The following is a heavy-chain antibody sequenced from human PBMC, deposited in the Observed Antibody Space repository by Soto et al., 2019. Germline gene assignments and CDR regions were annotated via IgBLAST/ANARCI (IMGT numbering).Heavy chain of an antibody. Sequence: QVQLVQSGAEVKKPGSSVKVSCKASGGTFSSYAISWVRQAPGQGLEWMGGIIPIFGTANYAQKFQGRVTITADESTSTAYMELSSLRSEDTAVYYCARGPPNYYYDSSGYGGDYLGQGTLVTVSS. CDR2: IIPIFGTA. CDR1: GGTFSSYA. D-gene: IGHD3-22*01. CDR3: ARGPPNYYYDSSGYGGDY. J-gene: IGHJ4*02. V-gene: IGHV1-69*01.